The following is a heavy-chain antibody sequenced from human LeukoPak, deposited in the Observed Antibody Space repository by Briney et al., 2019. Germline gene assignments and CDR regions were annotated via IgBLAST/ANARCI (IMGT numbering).Heavy chain of an antibody. D-gene: IGHD5-18*01. CDR3: ARHLGAMDRTNYYYYYMDV. CDR1: GGSISSSSYY. V-gene: IGHV4-39*01. J-gene: IGHJ6*03. CDR2: IYYRGSP. Sequence: SETLSLTCTLSGGSISSSSYYWGWIRQPPGKGLEWSGRIYYRGSPYYNPSLKLRVTISVDTSKNQFSLKLSSVTAADTAVYYCARHLGAMDRTNYYYYYMDVWGKGTTVTVSS.